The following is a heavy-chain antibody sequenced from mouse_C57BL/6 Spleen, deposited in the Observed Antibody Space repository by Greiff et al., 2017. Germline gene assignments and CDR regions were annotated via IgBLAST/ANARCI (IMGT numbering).Heavy chain of an antibody. CDR2: IWRGGST. CDR3: AKEGHDGYLFAY. CDR1: GFSLTSYG. D-gene: IGHD2-3*01. J-gene: IGHJ3*01. Sequence: QVQLQQSGPGLVQPSQSLSITCTVSGFSLTSYGVHWVRQSPGKGLEWLGVIWRGGSTDYNAALMSRLSITKDNSKSQVFFKMNSLQADDTAIYYCAKEGHDGYLFAYWGQGTLVTVSA. V-gene: IGHV2-5*01.